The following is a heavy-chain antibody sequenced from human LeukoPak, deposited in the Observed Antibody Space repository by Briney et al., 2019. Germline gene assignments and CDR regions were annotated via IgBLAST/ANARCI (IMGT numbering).Heavy chain of an antibody. CDR1: GYSFTSYW. J-gene: IGHJ5*02. CDR3: ARGYYDILPVTNWFDP. CDR2: IYPGESDT. D-gene: IGHD3-9*01. V-gene: IGHV5-51*01. Sequence: EESRKISCQGSGYSFTSYWIGWVRQMPGKGLEWMGIIYPGESDTRYSPSFQGQVTISADKSISTAYLQWSSLKASDTAMYYCARGYYDILPVTNWFDPWGQGTLVTVSS.